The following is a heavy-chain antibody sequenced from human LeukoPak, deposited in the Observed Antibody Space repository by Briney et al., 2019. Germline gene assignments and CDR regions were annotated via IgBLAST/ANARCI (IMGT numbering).Heavy chain of an antibody. CDR2: IKQDGSEK. CDR1: GFAFESYW. CDR3: ARGSTGI. D-gene: IGHD2-8*02. V-gene: IGHV3-7*01. Sequence: PGGSLRLSCAASGFAFESYWVSWVRQAPGKGLEWVANIKQDGSEKYYVDSVKGRFTISRDNAKNSLYLQMNSLRAEDTAVYYCARGSTGIWGQGTMVTVSS. J-gene: IGHJ3*02.